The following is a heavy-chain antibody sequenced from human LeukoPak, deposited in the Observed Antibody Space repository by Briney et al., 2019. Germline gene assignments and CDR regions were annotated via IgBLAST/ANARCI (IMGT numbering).Heavy chain of an antibody. Sequence: GGPLRLSCSASGFPFSSYGMHGVRQAPGRGLEGGADLWYDVSNKYYTDSVTGRFTISRDNSKNTLYLQMNSLRAEDTAVYYCARDANWGFDAFDIWGQGTMVTVSS. J-gene: IGHJ3*02. CDR3: ARDANWGFDAFDI. CDR1: GFPFSSYG. D-gene: IGHD7-27*01. V-gene: IGHV3-33*01. CDR2: LWYDVSNK.